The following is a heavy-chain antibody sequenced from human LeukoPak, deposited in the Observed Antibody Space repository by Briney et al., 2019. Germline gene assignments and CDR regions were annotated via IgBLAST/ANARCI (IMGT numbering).Heavy chain of an antibody. CDR1: GFTFSDYY. CDR2: ISSSGSTI. V-gene: IGHV3-11*01. J-gene: IGHJ4*02. CDR3: AKGHGDWGGNYLDH. Sequence: PGGSLRLSCAASGFTFSDYYMSWIRQAPGKGLEWVSYISSSGSTIYYADSVKGRFTVSRDNSKNTVFLEMISLRVEDTALYHCAKGHGDWGGNYLDHWGQGAQVTVSS. D-gene: IGHD4-17*01.